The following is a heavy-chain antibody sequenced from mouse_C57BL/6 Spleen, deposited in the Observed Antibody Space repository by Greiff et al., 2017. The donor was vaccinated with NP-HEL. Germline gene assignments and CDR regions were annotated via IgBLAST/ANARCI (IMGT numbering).Heavy chain of an antibody. V-gene: IGHV5-17*01. Sequence: EVMLVESGGGLVKPGGSLKLSCAASGFTFSDYGMHWVRQAPEKGLEWVAYISSGSSTTYYADTVKGRVTISRDNAKTTLFLQMTSLRSEATAMYYCARMWSYYFDYWGQGTTLTVSS. CDR1: GFTFSDYG. CDR3: ARMWSYYFDY. CDR2: ISSGSSTT. J-gene: IGHJ2*01. D-gene: IGHD1-1*02.